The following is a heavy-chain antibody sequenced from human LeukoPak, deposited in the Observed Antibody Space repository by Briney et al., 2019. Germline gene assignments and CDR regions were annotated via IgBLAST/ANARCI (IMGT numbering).Heavy chain of an antibody. Sequence: GGSLRLSCAASGFTFSKHAMHWVRQAPGKGLEWVAATSSSDAGTYHADSVRGRFTISRDNSKNTLYLQMNSLRAEDAAVYFCAKAPVTSCRGAYCYPFDSWGQGTLVTVSS. D-gene: IGHD2-21*01. CDR1: GFTFSKHA. J-gene: IGHJ4*02. CDR2: TSSSDAGT. CDR3: AKAPVTSCRGAYCYPFDS. V-gene: IGHV3-23*01.